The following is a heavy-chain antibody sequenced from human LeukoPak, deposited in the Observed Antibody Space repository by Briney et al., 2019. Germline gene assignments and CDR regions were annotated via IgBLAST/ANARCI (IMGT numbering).Heavy chain of an antibody. CDR1: GGSISSGGYY. CDR2: IYHSGST. D-gene: IGHD3-16*02. V-gene: IGHV4-30-2*01. CDR3: ASLYRNAFDI. J-gene: IGHJ3*02. Sequence: SETLSLTCTVSGGSISSGGYYWSWIRQPPGKGLEWIGYIYHSGSTYYNPSLKSRVTISVDRSKNQFSLKLSSVTAADTAVYYCASLYRNAFDIWGRGTMVTVSS.